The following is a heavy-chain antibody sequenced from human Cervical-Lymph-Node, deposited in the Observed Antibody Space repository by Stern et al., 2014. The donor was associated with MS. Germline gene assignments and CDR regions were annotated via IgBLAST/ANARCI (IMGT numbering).Heavy chain of an antibody. J-gene: IGHJ4*02. D-gene: IGHD5-24*01. Sequence: EVQLVESGGGLVQPGGSLRLSCTGTGFIFENYWMSWVRQAPGKGLEWVANIKQVGRTESYVESVRGRFTIARDNAQKSLYLQMNSLTVEDTALYYCARDSSVDGYILGRNWGQGARVTVSS. V-gene: IGHV3-7*03. CDR3: ARDSSVDGYILGRN. CDR2: IKQVGRTE. CDR1: GFIFENYW.